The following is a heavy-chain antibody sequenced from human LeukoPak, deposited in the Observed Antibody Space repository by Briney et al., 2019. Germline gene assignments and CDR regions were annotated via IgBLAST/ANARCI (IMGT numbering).Heavy chain of an antibody. V-gene: IGHV3-66*01. CDR1: GFTVSSNY. Sequence: GGSLRLSCAASGFTVSSNYMSWVRQAPGKGLEWVSVIYSGGSTYYADSVKGRFTISRDNSKNTLYLQMNSLRAEDTAVYYCARDERTNSYYYNGMDVWGQGTTVTVSS. CDR3: ARDERTNSYYYNGMDV. D-gene: IGHD1-7*01. CDR2: IYSGGST. J-gene: IGHJ6*02.